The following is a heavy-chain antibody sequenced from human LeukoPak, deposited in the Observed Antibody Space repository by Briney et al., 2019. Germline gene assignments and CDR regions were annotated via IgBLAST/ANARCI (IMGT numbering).Heavy chain of an antibody. Sequence: GGSRRLSCAASGFTFNRYAMSWVRQAPGKGLEGVSAISGDKTYYADSVKGRFTISRDNSKNTLYLQMNSLRAEDTAVYYCVQESPIAVAGFWGQGNLVTVSS. D-gene: IGHD6-19*01. CDR3: VQESPIAVAGF. CDR1: GFTFNRYA. J-gene: IGHJ4*02. V-gene: IGHV3-23*01. CDR2: ISGDKT.